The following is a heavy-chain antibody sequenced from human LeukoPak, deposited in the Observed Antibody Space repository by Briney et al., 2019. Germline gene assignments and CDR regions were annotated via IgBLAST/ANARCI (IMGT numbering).Heavy chain of an antibody. V-gene: IGHV4-4*07. J-gene: IGHJ6*03. CDR2: IYTSGST. CDR1: GGPISSYY. CDR3: ARTSRDYYYYYMDV. Sequence: KPSETLSLTCTVSGGPISSYYWSWIRQPAGKGLEWIGRIYTSGSTNYNPSLKSRVTMSVDTSKNQFSLKLSSVTAADTAVYYCARTSRDYYYYYMDVWGKGTTVTVSS.